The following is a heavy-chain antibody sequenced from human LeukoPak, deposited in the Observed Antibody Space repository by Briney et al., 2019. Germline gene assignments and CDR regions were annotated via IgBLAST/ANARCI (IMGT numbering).Heavy chain of an antibody. CDR2: IYYSGST. CDR3: ARVKYYDFWSGYYDGLDV. Sequence: SETLSLTCTVSGGSISSYYWSWIRQPPGEGLEWIGYIYYSGSTNYNPSLKSRVTISVDTSKNQFSLKLSSVTAADTAVYYCARVKYYDFWSGYYDGLDVWGQGTTVTVSS. V-gene: IGHV4-59*01. CDR1: GGSISSYY. D-gene: IGHD3-3*01. J-gene: IGHJ6*02.